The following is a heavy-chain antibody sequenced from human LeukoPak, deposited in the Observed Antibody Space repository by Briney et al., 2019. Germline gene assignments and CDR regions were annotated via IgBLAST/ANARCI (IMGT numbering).Heavy chain of an antibody. V-gene: IGHV4-34*01. CDR2: INHSGST. CDR1: GGSFSGYY. CDR3: ARGGWSSGGGRHFDY. J-gene: IGHJ4*02. Sequence: KTSETLSLTCAVYGGSFSGYYWSWIRQPPGKGLEWIGEINHSGSTNYNPSLKSRVTISVDTSKNQFSLKLSSVTAADTAVYYCARGGWSSGGGRHFDYWGQGTLVTVSS. D-gene: IGHD2-15*01.